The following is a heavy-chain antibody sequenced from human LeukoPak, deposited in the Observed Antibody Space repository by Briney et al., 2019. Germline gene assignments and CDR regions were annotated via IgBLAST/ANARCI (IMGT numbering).Heavy chain of an antibody. CDR1: GFTFGDYA. D-gene: IGHD2-21*02. V-gene: IGHV3-49*03. CDR2: IRSKAYGGTT. CDR3: TRDPRPVVVTATSHDY. Sequence: PGRSLRLSCTASGFTFGDYAMIWFRQAPGKGLEWVGFIRSKAYGGTTEYAASVKGRFTISRDDSKSIAYLQMNSLKTEDTAMYYCTRDPRPVVVTATSHDYWGQGTLVTVSS. J-gene: IGHJ4*02.